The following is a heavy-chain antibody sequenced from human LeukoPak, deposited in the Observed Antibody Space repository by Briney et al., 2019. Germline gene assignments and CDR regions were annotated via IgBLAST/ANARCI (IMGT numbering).Heavy chain of an antibody. Sequence: PSGTLSLTCTVSSGSVSTSSYYWGWIRQPPGKGLEWIGYILYSGSTYYKLSLKSRVSMSVDTSKNQFSLNLNSVTAADTAVYYCAREAYDSSGYTGFDYWGQGTLVTVSS. D-gene: IGHD3-22*01. CDR2: ILYSGST. CDR3: AREAYDSSGYTGFDY. V-gene: IGHV4-30-4*08. J-gene: IGHJ4*02. CDR1: SGSVSTSSYY.